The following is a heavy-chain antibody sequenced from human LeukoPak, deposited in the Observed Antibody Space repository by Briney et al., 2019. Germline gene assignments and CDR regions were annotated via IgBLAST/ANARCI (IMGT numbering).Heavy chain of an antibody. CDR1: GFTFSSYS. Sequence: PGGSLRLSCAASGFTFSSYSMNWVRQAPGKGLEWVSSISSSSSYIYYADSVKGRFTISRDNAKNSLYPQMNSLRAEDTAVYYCARDNSSSWYSNWFDPWGQGTLVTVSS. V-gene: IGHV3-21*01. CDR2: ISSSSSYI. CDR3: ARDNSSSWYSNWFDP. D-gene: IGHD6-13*01. J-gene: IGHJ5*02.